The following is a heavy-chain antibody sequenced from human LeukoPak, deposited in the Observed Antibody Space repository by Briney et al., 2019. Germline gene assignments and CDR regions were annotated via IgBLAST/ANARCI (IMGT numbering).Heavy chain of an antibody. CDR3: AREISPADSSSAFDY. V-gene: IGHV4-34*01. J-gene: IGHJ4*02. CDR2: INHSGST. Sequence: PSETLSLTCAVYGGSFSGYYWSWIRQPPGKGLEWIGEINHSGSTNYNPSLKSRVTISVDTSKNQFSLKLNSLTAADTAVYYCAREISPADSSSAFDYWGQGTLVTVSS. D-gene: IGHD6-6*01. CDR1: GGSFSGYY.